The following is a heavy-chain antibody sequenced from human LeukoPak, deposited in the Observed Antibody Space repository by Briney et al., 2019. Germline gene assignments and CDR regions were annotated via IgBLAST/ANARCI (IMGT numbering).Heavy chain of an antibody. CDR1: GFTFSSYE. CDR2: ISSRDNTI. Sequence: PGGSLRLSCAASGFTFSSYEMNWVRQAPGKGLEWVSYISSRDNTIYYADSVKGRFTISRDNAKNSLYVQMNSLRAEDTAVYYCARGGGYYQFDYWGQGTLVTVSP. CDR3: ARGGGYYQFDY. D-gene: IGHD3-22*01. V-gene: IGHV3-48*03. J-gene: IGHJ4*02.